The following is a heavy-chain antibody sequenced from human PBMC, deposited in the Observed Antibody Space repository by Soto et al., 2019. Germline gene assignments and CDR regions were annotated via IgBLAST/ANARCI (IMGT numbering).Heavy chain of an antibody. CDR2: IYYSGST. CDR1: GGSISSGGYY. J-gene: IGHJ6*02. V-gene: IGHV4-31*03. Sequence: SETLSLTCTVSGGSISSGGYYWSWIRQHPGKGLEWIGYIYYSGSTYYNPSLKSRVTISVDTSKNQFSLKLSSVTAADTAVYYCARIATYYDFWSGYYTGTSYYYGMDVWGQGTTVTVSS. CDR3: ARIATYYDFWSGYYTGTSYYYGMDV. D-gene: IGHD3-3*01.